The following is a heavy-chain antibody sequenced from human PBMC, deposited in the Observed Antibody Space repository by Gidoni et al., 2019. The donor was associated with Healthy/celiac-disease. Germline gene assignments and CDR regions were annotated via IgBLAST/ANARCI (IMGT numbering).Heavy chain of an antibody. Sequence: EVTLVESGGGLGKHGGSLRLYCAASGFTFSSYSMNWVRQAPGKGLEWVSSISSSSSYIYYADSVKGRFTISRDNAKNSLYLQMNSLRAEDTAVYYCARDGDPLEFDYWGQGTLVTVSS. CDR2: ISSSSSYI. CDR3: ARDGDPLEFDY. V-gene: IGHV3-21*01. D-gene: IGHD4-17*01. J-gene: IGHJ4*02. CDR1: GFTFSSYS.